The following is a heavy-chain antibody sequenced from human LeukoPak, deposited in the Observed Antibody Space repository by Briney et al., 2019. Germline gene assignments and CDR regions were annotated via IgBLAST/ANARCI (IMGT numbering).Heavy chain of an antibody. Sequence: GGSLRLSCKASGFTFSSYWMSWVRQAPGKGLEWVANIKQDGSEKYYVDSVKGRFTISRDNAKNSLYLQMNSLRAEDTAVYYCARVEHGRHIVATIGWGYYYGMDVWGQGTTVTVSS. D-gene: IGHD5-12*01. CDR3: ARVEHGRHIVATIGWGYYYGMDV. CDR1: GFTFSSYW. J-gene: IGHJ6*02. V-gene: IGHV3-7*01. CDR2: IKQDGSEK.